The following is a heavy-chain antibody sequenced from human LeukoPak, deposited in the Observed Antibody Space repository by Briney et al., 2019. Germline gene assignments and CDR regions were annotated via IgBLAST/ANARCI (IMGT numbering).Heavy chain of an antibody. J-gene: IGHJ4*02. Sequence: PGGSLRLSCSASGFTFSSYAMNWVRQAPGKGLEYVSAITSNGGSTYYADSVKGRFTISRDNSKYTLYLQMSSLRAEDTAVYYCVKGRCSGSSCYGGDYWGQGTLVTVSS. CDR2: ITSNGGST. D-gene: IGHD2-2*01. CDR3: VKGRCSGSSCYGGDY. CDR1: GFTFSSYA. V-gene: IGHV3-64D*06.